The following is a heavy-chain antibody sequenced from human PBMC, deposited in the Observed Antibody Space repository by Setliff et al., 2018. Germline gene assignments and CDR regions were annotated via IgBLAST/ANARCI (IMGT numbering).Heavy chain of an antibody. CDR1: GGSISSGSYY. D-gene: IGHD3-10*01. Sequence: SETLSLTCTVSGGSISSGSYYWSWIRQPAGKGLEWIGRIYTSGSTNYNPSLKSRVTISVDTSKNQFSLKLSSVTAADTAVYHCASSGSGSYYNLDYWGQGTLVTAPQ. CDR3: ASSGSGSYYNLDY. CDR2: IYTSGST. V-gene: IGHV4-61*02. J-gene: IGHJ4*02.